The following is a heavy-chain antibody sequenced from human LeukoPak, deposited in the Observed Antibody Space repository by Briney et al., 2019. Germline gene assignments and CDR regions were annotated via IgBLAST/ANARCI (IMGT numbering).Heavy chain of an antibody. CDR3: AKDALPYSGSPQTSLDY. J-gene: IGHJ4*02. Sequence: GGSLRLSCAASGFTFSSYAMSWVRQAPGKGLEWVSAISGSGGSTYYADSVKGRFTISRDNSKNTLYLQMNSLRAEDTAVYYCAKDALPYSGSPQTSLDYWGQGTLVTVSS. D-gene: IGHD1-26*01. CDR1: GFTFSSYA. CDR2: ISGSGGST. V-gene: IGHV3-23*01.